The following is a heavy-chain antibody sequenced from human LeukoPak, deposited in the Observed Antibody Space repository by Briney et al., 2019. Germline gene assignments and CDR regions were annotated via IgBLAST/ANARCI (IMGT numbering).Heavy chain of an antibody. CDR3: AKDLSVVGAHDSFDV. CDR2: ISYDGNTI. Sequence: GGSLRLSCAASGYSFSSYGMHWVRQAPGKGLEWLTVISYDGNTIYYADSVKGRFTISRDNSKNTLYLQMNSLRIEDTAVYYCAKDLSVVGAHDSFDVWGQGTMVTVSS. D-gene: IGHD1-26*01. V-gene: IGHV3-30*18. CDR1: GYSFSSYG. J-gene: IGHJ3*01.